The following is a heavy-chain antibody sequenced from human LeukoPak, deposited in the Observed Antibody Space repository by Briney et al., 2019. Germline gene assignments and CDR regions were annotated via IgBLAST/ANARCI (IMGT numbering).Heavy chain of an antibody. Sequence: GGSLRLSCAASGFTFSSYWMSWVRQAPGKGLEWVAVISYDGSNKYYADSVKGRFTISRDNSKNTLYLQMNSLRAEDTAVYYCARDLYYYGSGSYYPPGYWGQGTLVTVSS. CDR2: ISYDGSNK. D-gene: IGHD3-10*01. CDR3: ARDLYYYGSGSYYPPGY. J-gene: IGHJ4*02. CDR1: GFTFSSYW. V-gene: IGHV3-30*01.